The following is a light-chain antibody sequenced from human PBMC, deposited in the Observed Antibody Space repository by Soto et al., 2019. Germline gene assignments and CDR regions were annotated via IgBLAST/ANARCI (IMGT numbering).Light chain of an antibody. CDR2: EGS. J-gene: IGLJ2*01. V-gene: IGLV2-23*03. CDR1: SSDVGSYNL. Sequence: QSVLTQPASVSESPGQSITISCTGTSSDVGSYNLVSWYQQRPGKAPKLMIYEGSKRPSGVSNRFSGSKSGNTASLTISGLQAEDEADYYCCSYAGSSTFVVFGGGTKLTVL. CDR3: CSYAGSSTFVV.